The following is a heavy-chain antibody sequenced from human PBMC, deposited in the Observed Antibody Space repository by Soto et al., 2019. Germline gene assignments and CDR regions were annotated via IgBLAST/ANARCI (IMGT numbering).Heavy chain of an antibody. CDR1: GYTFTSYD. D-gene: IGHD2-15*01. CDR3: ATIRGSGYCSGGSCYSTYYYYGMDV. CDR2: MNPNSGNT. V-gene: IGHV1-8*01. Sequence: ASVKVSCKASGYTFTSYDINWVRQATGQGLEWMGWMNPNSGNTGYAQKFQGRVTMTRNTSISTAYMELSSLRSEDTAVYYCATIRGSGYCSGGSCYSTYYYYGMDVWGQGTTVTVSS. J-gene: IGHJ6*02.